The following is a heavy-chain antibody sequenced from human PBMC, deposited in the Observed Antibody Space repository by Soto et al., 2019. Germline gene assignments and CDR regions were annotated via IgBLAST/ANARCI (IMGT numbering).Heavy chain of an antibody. CDR2: INHSGST. D-gene: IGHD2-21*02. CDR1: GGSFSGYY. J-gene: IGHJ6*02. Sequence: PSETLSLTCAVYGGSFSGYYWSWIRQPPGKGLEWIGEINHSGSTNYKPSLKSRVTISVDTSKNQFSLKLSSVTAADTAVYYCSAYCGGDCYPYSYYYGMDVWGQGNTVTGS. V-gene: IGHV4-34*01. CDR3: SAYCGGDCYPYSYYYGMDV.